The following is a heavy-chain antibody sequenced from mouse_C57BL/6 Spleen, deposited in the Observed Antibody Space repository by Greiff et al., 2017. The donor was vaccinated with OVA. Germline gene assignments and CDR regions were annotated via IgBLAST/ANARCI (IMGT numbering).Heavy chain of an antibody. J-gene: IGHJ1*03. CDR2: INPSNGGT. V-gene: IGHV1-53*01. Sequence: QVQLQQPGTELVKPGASVKLSCKASGYTFTSYWMHWVKQRPGQGLEWIGNINPSNGGTNYNEKFKSKATLTVDKSSSTAYMQLSSLTSEDSAVYYCARRGGNYYGSSGCFDVWGTGTTVTVSS. CDR3: ARRGGNYYGSSGCFDV. D-gene: IGHD1-1*01. CDR1: GYTFTSYW.